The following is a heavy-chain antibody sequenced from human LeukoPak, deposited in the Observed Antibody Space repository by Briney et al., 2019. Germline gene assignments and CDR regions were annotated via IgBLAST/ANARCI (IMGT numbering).Heavy chain of an antibody. D-gene: IGHD5-12*01. Sequence: SQTLSLTCTVSCCSISSGDYYWSWIRQPPGKGLVWIGYIYYSGSTYYNPSLKSRVTISVDTSKNQFSLKLSSVTAADTAVYYCARDGEGGYDPQCIQHWGQGTLVTVSS. J-gene: IGHJ1*01. CDR3: ARDGEGGYDPQCIQH. CDR2: IYYSGST. V-gene: IGHV4-30-4*01. CDR1: CCSISSGDYY.